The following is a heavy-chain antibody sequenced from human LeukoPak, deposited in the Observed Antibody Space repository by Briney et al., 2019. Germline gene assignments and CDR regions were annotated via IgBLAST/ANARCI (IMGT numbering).Heavy chain of an antibody. CDR1: GGSISSGGYS. V-gene: IGHV4-30-2*01. Sequence: TLSLTCAVSGGSISSGGYSWSWIRQPPGKGLEWIGYIYHSGSTYYNPSLKSRVTISVDRSKNQFSLKLSSVTAADTAVYYCARGVDYSNYFDYWGKGTLVTVSS. J-gene: IGHJ4*02. CDR3: ARGVDYSNYFDY. CDR2: IYHSGST. D-gene: IGHD4-11*01.